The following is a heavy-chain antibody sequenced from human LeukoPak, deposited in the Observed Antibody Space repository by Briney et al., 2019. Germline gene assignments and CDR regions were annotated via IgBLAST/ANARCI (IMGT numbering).Heavy chain of an antibody. Sequence: SETLSLTCTVSGVSISSYYWSWIRQPPGKGLEWIGYIYDSGSTNYNPSLKSRVTISVDTSKNQFSLKLSSVTAADTAVYYCASGMVWFGESPFDYWGQGTLVTVSS. CDR3: ASGMVWFGESPFDY. CDR1: GVSISSYY. V-gene: IGHV4-59*08. J-gene: IGHJ4*02. D-gene: IGHD3-10*01. CDR2: IYDSGST.